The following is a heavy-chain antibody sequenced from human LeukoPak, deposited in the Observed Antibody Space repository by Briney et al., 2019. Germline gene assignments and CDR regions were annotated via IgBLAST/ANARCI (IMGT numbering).Heavy chain of an antibody. CDR1: GGTFSIYA. CDR3: ARGGRDGYNSDAFDI. V-gene: IGHV1-69*13. D-gene: IGHD5-24*01. J-gene: IGHJ3*02. CDR2: IIPIFGTA. Sequence: ASVKVSCTASGGTFSIYAISWVRQAPGQGLEWMGGIIPIFGTANYAQKFQGRVTITADESTSTAYMELSSLRSEDTAVYYCARGGRDGYNSDAFDIWGQGTMVTVSS.